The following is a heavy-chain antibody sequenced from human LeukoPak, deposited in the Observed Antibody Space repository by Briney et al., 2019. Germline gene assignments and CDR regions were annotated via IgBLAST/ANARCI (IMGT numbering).Heavy chain of an antibody. D-gene: IGHD3-16*02. CDR3: ARVTWSNPSKLFDY. J-gene: IGHJ4*02. V-gene: IGHV4-34*01. Sequence: PSETLSLTCAVYGGSFSGYYWSWIRQPPGKGLEWIGEINHSGSTNYNPSLKSRVTISVDTSKNQFSLKLSSVTAADTAVYYCARVTWSNPSKLFDYWGQGTLVTVSS. CDR1: GGSFSGYY. CDR2: INHSGST.